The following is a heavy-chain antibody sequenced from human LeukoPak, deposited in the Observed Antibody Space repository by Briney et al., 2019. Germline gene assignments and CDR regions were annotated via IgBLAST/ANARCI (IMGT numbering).Heavy chain of an antibody. CDR2: INPNSGGT. V-gene: IGHV1-2*02. CDR1: GYTFTGYY. CDR3: ARGRIAARVVDFDY. Sequence: ASVKVSCKASGYTFTGYYMHWVRQAPGQGLEWMGWINPNSGGTNYAQKFQGRVTMTRDTSISTAYMKLSRLRSDDTAVYYCARGRIAARVVDFDYWGQGTLVTVSS. D-gene: IGHD6-6*01. J-gene: IGHJ4*02.